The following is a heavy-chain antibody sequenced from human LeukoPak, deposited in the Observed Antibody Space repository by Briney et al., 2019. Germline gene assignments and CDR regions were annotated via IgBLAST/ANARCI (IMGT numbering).Heavy chain of an antibody. Sequence: ASVKVSCKASGYTFTGPYIHWMRQAPGQGLEWMGWINPNSGATKYAQKFQGRVTVTRDTSTSTAYMELSGLRADDTAAYYCARARSQLWFGESPFDYWGQGTLVTVSS. CDR1: GYTFTGPY. CDR3: ARARSQLWFGESPFDY. V-gene: IGHV1-2*02. CDR2: INPNSGAT. J-gene: IGHJ4*02. D-gene: IGHD3-10*01.